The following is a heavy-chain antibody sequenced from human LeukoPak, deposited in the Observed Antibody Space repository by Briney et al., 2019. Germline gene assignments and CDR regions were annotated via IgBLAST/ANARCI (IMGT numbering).Heavy chain of an antibody. CDR2: ISGSGGST. V-gene: IGHV3-23*01. CDR1: GFTFSSYA. CDR3: AKDAMGGALYSSSWSIYNWFDP. D-gene: IGHD6-13*01. J-gene: IGHJ5*02. Sequence: GGSLRLSCAASGFTFSSYAMSWVRQAPGKGLEWVSAISGSGGSTYYADSVKGRFTISRDNSKNTLYLQMNSLRAEDTAVYYCAKDAMGGALYSSSWSIYNWFDPWGQGTLVTVSS.